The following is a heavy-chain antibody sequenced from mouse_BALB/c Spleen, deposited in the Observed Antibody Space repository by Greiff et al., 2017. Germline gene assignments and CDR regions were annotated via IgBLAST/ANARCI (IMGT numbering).Heavy chain of an antibody. V-gene: IGHV7-3*02. Sequence: EVKLVESGGGLVQPGGSLRLSCATSGFTFTDYYMSWVRQPPGKALEWLGFIRNKANGYTTEYSASVKGRFTISRDNSQSILYLQMNTLRAEDSATYYCARVIHYYGYEYYFDYWGQGTTLTVSS. CDR2: IRNKANGYTT. CDR1: GFTFTDYY. CDR3: ARVIHYYGYEYYFDY. J-gene: IGHJ2*01. D-gene: IGHD1-2*01.